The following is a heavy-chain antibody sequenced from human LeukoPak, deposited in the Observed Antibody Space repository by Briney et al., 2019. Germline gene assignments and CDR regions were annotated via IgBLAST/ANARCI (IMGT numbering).Heavy chain of an antibody. V-gene: IGHV4-4*09. CDR2: IYTSGST. D-gene: IGHD1-7*01. Sequence: SETLSLTCTVSGGSISSYYWSWIRQPPGKGLEWIGYIYTSGSTNYNPSLKSRVTISVDTSKNQFSLKLSSVTAADTAVYYCASQLELRYWFDPWGQGTLVTVSS. J-gene: IGHJ5*02. CDR3: ASQLELRYWFDP. CDR1: GGSISSYY.